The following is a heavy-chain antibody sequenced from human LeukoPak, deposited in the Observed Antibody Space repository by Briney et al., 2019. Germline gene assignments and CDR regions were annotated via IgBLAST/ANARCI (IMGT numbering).Heavy chain of an antibody. Sequence: PSETLSLTCTVSGYSISSGYYWGWIRQPPGKGLEWIGSIYHSGSAYYNPSLKSRVTISVDTSKNQFSLKLSSVTAADTAVYYCARDQPFIQLWGQGTLVTVSS. J-gene: IGHJ4*02. CDR1: GYSISSGYY. D-gene: IGHD5-18*01. CDR2: IYHSGSA. V-gene: IGHV4-38-2*02. CDR3: ARDQPFIQL.